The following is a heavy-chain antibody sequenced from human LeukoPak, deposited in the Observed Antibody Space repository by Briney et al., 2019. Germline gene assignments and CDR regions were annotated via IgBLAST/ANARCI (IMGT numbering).Heavy chain of an antibody. Sequence: GGSLRLSCAASGFTFSSYWMSWVRQAPGKGLEWVANIKQDGSEKYYVDSVKGRFTISRDNAKNSLYLQMNSLRAEDTAVYYCARDGGTGYSSGWYPFDYWGQGTLVTVSS. J-gene: IGHJ4*02. CDR3: ARDGGTGYSSGWYPFDY. D-gene: IGHD6-19*01. CDR1: GFTFSSYW. V-gene: IGHV3-7*01. CDR2: IKQDGSEK.